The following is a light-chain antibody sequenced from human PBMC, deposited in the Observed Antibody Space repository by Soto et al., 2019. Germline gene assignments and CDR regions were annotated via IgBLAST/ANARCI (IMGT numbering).Light chain of an antibody. V-gene: IGKV4-1*01. J-gene: IGKJ4*01. CDR2: WAS. CDR1: QSGLYSSNNKNY. Sequence: DIVMTQSPDSLAVSLGERATINCKSSQSGLYSSNNKNYLAWYQQKPGQPPKLLIYWASTRESGVPDRFSGSGSGTDFTLTISSLQAEDVAVYYCQQYYSTPPLTFGGGTEVEIK. CDR3: QQYYSTPPLT.